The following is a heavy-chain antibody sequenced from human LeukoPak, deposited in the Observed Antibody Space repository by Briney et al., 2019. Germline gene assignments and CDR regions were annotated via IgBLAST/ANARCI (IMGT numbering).Heavy chain of an antibody. J-gene: IGHJ4*02. CDR3: ARQGSGNGRYYFDY. D-gene: IGHD2-15*01. V-gene: IGHV1-69*04. Sequence: SVKVSCKASGGTFSSYAISWVRQAPGQGLEWMGRIIPILGTANYAQKFQGRVTITADKSTSTAYMEPSSLRSEDTAVYYCARQGSGNGRYYFDYWGQGTLVTVSS. CDR2: IIPILGTA. CDR1: GGTFSSYA.